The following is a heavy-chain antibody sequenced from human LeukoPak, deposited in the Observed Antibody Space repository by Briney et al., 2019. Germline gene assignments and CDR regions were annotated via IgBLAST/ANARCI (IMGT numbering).Heavy chain of an antibody. CDR3: ARGWEPHDAFDI. J-gene: IGHJ3*02. CDR2: ISAYNGNT. V-gene: IGHV1-18*01. CDR1: GYTFTSYG. D-gene: IGHD1-26*01. Sequence: ASVKVSCKASGYTFTSYGISWVRQAPRQGLEWMGWISAYNGNTNYAQKFQGRVTITADESTSTAYMELSSLRSEDTAVYYCARGWEPHDAFDIWGQGTMVTVSS.